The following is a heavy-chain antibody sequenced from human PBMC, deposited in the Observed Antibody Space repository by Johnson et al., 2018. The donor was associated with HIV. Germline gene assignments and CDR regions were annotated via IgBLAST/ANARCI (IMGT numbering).Heavy chain of an antibody. Sequence: VQLVESGGGLVQPGRSLRVSCAASGFTFGDYAMNWVRQVPGKGLEWVSGINWNGGSTHYADSVRGRFTISRDNAKNSLYLQMQSLRAEDTALYYCAREEEYRYAFDIWGQGTMVTVSS. CDR2: INWNGGST. D-gene: IGHD2/OR15-2a*01. V-gene: IGHV3-20*04. J-gene: IGHJ3*02. CDR1: GFTFGDYA. CDR3: AREEEYRYAFDI.